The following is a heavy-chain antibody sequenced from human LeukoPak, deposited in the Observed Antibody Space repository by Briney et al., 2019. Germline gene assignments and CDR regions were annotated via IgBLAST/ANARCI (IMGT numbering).Heavy chain of an antibody. CDR3: AKATYYDFWSGYFDY. V-gene: IGHV3-7*03. Sequence: QSGGSLRLSCAASGFTFSSYWMSWVRQAPGKGLEWVANIKQDGSEKYYVDSVKGRFTISRDNAKNSLYLQMNSLRAEDTALYYCAKATYYDFWSGYFDYWGQGTLVTVSS. CDR1: GFTFSSYW. CDR2: IKQDGSEK. J-gene: IGHJ4*02. D-gene: IGHD3-3*01.